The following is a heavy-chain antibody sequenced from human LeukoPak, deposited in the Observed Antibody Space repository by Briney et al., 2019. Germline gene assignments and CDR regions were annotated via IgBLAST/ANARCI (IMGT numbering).Heavy chain of an antibody. V-gene: IGHV1-18*01. J-gene: IGHJ1*01. Sequence: ASVKVSCKASGYTFTNYGISWVRQAPGQGLEWMGWISAYNGYTDYAQKLQFRVTMTTDTSTSTAYMELRSLRSDDTAVNYCARDKAVTTEVTQHFQHWGQGTLVTVSS. CDR1: GYTFTNYG. CDR2: ISAYNGYT. CDR3: ARDKAVTTEVTQHFQH. D-gene: IGHD4-23*01.